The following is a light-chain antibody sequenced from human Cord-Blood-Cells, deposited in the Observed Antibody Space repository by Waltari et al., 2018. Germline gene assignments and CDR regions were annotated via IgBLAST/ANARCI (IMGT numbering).Light chain of an antibody. CDR1: SSDVGGYNY. CDR2: DVS. J-gene: IGLJ1*01. Sequence: QSALTQPASVSGSPGQSITISCTGPSSDVGGYNYVSWYQQHPGKAPKLMIYDVSTRPSGFSIRFSGSKSRTTASLTIYGLQAEDGGDYDDSSYTSSSTYDVCGTGTKVTDL. V-gene: IGLV2-14*01. CDR3: SSYTSSSTYDV.